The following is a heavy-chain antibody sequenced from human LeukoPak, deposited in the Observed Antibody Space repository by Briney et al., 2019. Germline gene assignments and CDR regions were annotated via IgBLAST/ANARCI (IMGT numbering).Heavy chain of an antibody. D-gene: IGHD6-19*01. V-gene: IGHV3-74*01. CDR2: INTDGTVT. Sequence: GGSLRLSCAASGFTFSKYWMLWVRQAPGKGLESVSRINTDGTVTTYADSVKGRFTVSRDNADNTMFQQMNSVRDEDTAVYYCATKQWLAPPPDSWGQGTPVTVSS. CDR1: GFTFSKYW. CDR3: ATKQWLAPPPDS. J-gene: IGHJ4*02.